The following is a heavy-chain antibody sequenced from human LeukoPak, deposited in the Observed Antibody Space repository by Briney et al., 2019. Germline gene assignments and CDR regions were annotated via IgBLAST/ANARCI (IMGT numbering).Heavy chain of an antibody. CDR1: GYTFTSYG. Sequence: ASVKVSCKASGYTFTSYGISWVRQAPGQGLEWMGRINPNSGGKTYAQKFQGRVAMTRDTSISTAYMELSTLRSDDTAVYFCAKSMASAASTGWSCFDYWGQGTLVTVSS. D-gene: IGHD6-19*01. V-gene: IGHV1-2*06. J-gene: IGHJ4*02. CDR3: AKSMASAASTGWSCFDY. CDR2: INPNSGGK.